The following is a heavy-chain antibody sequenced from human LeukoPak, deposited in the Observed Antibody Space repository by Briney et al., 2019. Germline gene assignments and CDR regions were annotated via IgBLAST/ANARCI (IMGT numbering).Heavy chain of an antibody. V-gene: IGHV4-61*02. Sequence: SQTLSLTCTVSGGSISSGSYYWSWIRQPAGKGLESIGRIYTNGSINYNPSLKSRVTISVDTSKNQFSLKLSSVTAADTAVYYCARVNPPRYSYAYYMDVWGKGTTVTVSS. J-gene: IGHJ6*03. D-gene: IGHD5-18*01. CDR3: ARVNPPRYSYAYYMDV. CDR1: GGSISSGSYY. CDR2: IYTNGSI.